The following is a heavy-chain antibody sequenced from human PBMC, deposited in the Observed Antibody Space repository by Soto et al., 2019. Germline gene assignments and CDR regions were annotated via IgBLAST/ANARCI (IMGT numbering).Heavy chain of an antibody. CDR1: GGAINSYY. J-gene: IGHJ5*02. D-gene: IGHD3-3*01. V-gene: IGHV4-4*07. Sequence: SETLSLTCTVSGGAINSYYWTWIRQPAGKGLEWIGRIYSSGSTKYNPSLQSRVTMSLDTSKNQFSLRLTSVTAADTAVYYWARGQRFSDWFDPWGQGTLVTVSS. CDR2: IYSSGST. CDR3: ARGQRFSDWFDP.